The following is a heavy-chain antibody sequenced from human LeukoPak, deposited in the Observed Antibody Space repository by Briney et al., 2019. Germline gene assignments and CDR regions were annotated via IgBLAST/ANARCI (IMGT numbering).Heavy chain of an antibody. Sequence: LSGGSLRLSCAASGFTFSSYGMHWVRQAPGKGLEWVAVIWYDGSNKYYADSVKGRFTIFRDNAKKSLYLQMNSLRAEDTALYYCAKEGVAAAGTWYFDLWGRGTLVSVSS. CDR3: AKEGVAAAGTWYFDL. CDR1: GFTFSSYG. D-gene: IGHD6-13*01. J-gene: IGHJ2*01. V-gene: IGHV3-33*03. CDR2: IWYDGSNK.